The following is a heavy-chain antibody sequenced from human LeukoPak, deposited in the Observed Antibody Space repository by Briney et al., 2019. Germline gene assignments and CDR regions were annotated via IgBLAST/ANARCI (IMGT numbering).Heavy chain of an antibody. Sequence: ASVKVSCKASGYTFTGYYMHWVRQAPGQGVERMGWINPNSGGTNYAQKFQGRVTMTRDTSISTAYMELSRLRSDDTAVYYCAREEHYGDLSYWGQGTLVTVSS. CDR2: INPNSGGT. V-gene: IGHV1-2*02. J-gene: IGHJ4*02. D-gene: IGHD4-17*01. CDR3: AREEHYGDLSY. CDR1: GYTFTGYY.